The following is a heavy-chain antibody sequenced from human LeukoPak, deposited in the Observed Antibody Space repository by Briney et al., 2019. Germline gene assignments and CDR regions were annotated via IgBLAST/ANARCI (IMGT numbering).Heavy chain of an antibody. CDR1: GYTFTSYG. V-gene: IGHV1-18*01. CDR2: ISAFNGNT. D-gene: IGHD3-22*01. CDR3: ARVSNYYDSSGYYYEGIDY. J-gene: IGHJ4*02. Sequence: ASVRVSSKASGYTFTSYGISWVRQAPGQGLEWMGWISAFNGNTNYAQKLQGRVTMTTDTSTSTAYMELRSLRSDDTAVYYCARVSNYYDSSGYYYEGIDYWGQGTLVTVSS.